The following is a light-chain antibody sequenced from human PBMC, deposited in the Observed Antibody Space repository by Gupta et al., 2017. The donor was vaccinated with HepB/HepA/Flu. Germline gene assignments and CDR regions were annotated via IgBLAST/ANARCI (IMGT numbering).Light chain of an antibody. CDR2: GAS. CDR3: QQYYNTPFT. V-gene: IGKV3-15*01. CDR1: QSDSSY. Sequence: ELVLTQSPATLSVSPGERATLSCRASQSDSSYLAWYQQKPGQAPRLLIYGASTRATGIPARFSGSGSGTDFTLTISSLQSEDVAVYYCQQYYNTPFTFGGGTKVEIK. J-gene: IGKJ4*01.